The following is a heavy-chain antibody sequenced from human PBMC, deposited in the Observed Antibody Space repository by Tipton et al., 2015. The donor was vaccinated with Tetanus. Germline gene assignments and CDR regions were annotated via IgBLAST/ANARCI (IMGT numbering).Heavy chain of an antibody. CDR1: GASINSHH. D-gene: IGHD1-1*01. CDR2: FHFTGST. J-gene: IGHJ3*01. V-gene: IGHV4-59*11. CDR3: ARQTLSLERLFKPPDVLDL. Sequence: TLSLTCSVSGASINSHHWSWLRQAPGKGLEWIGYFHFTGSTNVNPSLQSRVTISGDTSKNEFSLTMKSVTAADTAVYYCARQTLSLERLFKPPDVLDLWGQGTMVTVSS.